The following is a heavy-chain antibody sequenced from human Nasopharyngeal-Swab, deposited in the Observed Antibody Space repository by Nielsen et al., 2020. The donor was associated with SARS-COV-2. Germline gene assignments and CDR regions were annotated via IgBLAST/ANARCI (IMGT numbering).Heavy chain of an antibody. V-gene: IGHV4-61*02. CDR1: GGSISSGSYY. CDR2: IYTSGST. D-gene: IGHD3-16*01. J-gene: IGHJ4*02. CDR3: ARSGGGYFDY. Sequence: LRLSCTLSGGSISSGSYYWSWIRQPAGKGLEWIGRIYTSGSTNYNPSLKSRVTISVDTSKNQFSLKLSSVTAADTAVYYCARSGGGYFDYWGQGTLVTVSS.